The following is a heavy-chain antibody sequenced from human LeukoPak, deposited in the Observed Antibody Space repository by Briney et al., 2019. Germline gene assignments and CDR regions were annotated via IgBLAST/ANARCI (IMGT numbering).Heavy chain of an antibody. CDR1: GGTFITNG. V-gene: IGHV1-69*05. J-gene: IGHJ4*02. CDR2: ISPIFGPP. Sequence: GSSVKVSCKASGGTFITNGISWVRQAPGQGLEWMGRISPIFGPPKYAQKFQGTVTITTDESTSTAYMELSSLTSEDTAVYYCARSSGSHYYFDYWGQGTLVTVSS. D-gene: IGHD1-26*01. CDR3: ARSSGSHYYFDY.